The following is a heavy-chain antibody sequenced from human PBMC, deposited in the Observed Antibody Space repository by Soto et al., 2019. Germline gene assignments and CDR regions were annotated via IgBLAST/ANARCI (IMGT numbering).Heavy chain of an antibody. Sequence: SETLSLTCNVSGVSISSYYWSWIRQPPGKGLEWIGYIYYSGSTKYNPSLESRVTISVDTSKNQFSLRLRSVTAADTALYYCVRLRDIIGTSGCFDTWGQGTLLTVSS. J-gene: IGHJ5*02. CDR1: GVSISSYY. V-gene: IGHV4-59*01. D-gene: IGHD1-7*01. CDR2: IYYSGST. CDR3: VRLRDIIGTSGCFDT.